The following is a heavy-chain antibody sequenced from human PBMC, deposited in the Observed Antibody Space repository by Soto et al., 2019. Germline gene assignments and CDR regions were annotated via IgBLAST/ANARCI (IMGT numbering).Heavy chain of an antibody. CDR2: INPSGGST. Sequence: ASVKVSCKASGYTFTSYYMHWVRQAPGQGLEWMGIINPSGGSTTFAQKFQGRLTLTRDTSTSTVYMELSSLRSEDTAVYYCARPSTVTDLYFEYWGQGTLVTAPQ. CDR3: ARPSTVTDLYFEY. J-gene: IGHJ4*02. D-gene: IGHD4-17*01. CDR1: GYTFTSYY. V-gene: IGHV1-46*03.